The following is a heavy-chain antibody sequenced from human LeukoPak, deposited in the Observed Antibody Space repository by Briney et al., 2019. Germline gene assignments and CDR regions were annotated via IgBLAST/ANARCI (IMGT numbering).Heavy chain of an antibody. CDR2: ISNSGGST. CDR1: GFTFSSYA. J-gene: IGHJ4*02. CDR3: AKDRLTNLNIGNLGYCSGGSCYSGFFDY. D-gene: IGHD2-15*01. Sequence: GGSLRLSCAASGFTFSSYAMSWVRQAPGKGLEWVSGISNSGGSTYYADSVKGRFTISSDNSKNTLYLQMNSLRAEDTAVYYCAKDRLTNLNIGNLGYCSGGSCYSGFFDYWGQGTLVTVSS. V-gene: IGHV3-23*01.